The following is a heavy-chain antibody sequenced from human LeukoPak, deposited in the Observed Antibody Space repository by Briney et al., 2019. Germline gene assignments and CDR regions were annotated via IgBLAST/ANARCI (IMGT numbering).Heavy chain of an antibody. CDR1: GFTFSSYA. V-gene: IGHV3-23*01. CDR3: AKDSLIARWLVRCDY. Sequence: LGGSLRVSCAASGFTFSSYAMSWVRQAPGKRLEWVSAISGSGRSTYYADSVKGRFTISRDNSKNTLYLQMNSLRAEDTAVYYCAKDSLIARWLVRCDYWGQGTLVTVSS. CDR2: ISGSGRST. J-gene: IGHJ4*02. D-gene: IGHD6-19*01.